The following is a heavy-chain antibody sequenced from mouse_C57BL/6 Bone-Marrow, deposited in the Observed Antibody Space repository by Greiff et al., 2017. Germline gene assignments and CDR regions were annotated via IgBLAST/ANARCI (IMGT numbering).Heavy chain of an antibody. V-gene: IGHV1-26*01. Sequence: EVQLQQSGPELVKPGASVKISCKASGYTFTDYYMNWVKQSHGKSLEWIGDINPNNGGTSYNQEFKGKATLTVDKSSSTAYMELRSLTSEDSAVYYCARPYYAWFAYWGQGTLVTVSA. CDR2: INPNNGGT. CDR3: ARPYYAWFAY. J-gene: IGHJ3*01. D-gene: IGHD1-1*01. CDR1: GYTFTDYY.